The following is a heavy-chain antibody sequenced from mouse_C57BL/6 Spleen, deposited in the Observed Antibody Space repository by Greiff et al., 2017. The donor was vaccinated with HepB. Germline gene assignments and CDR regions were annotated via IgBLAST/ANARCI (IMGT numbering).Heavy chain of an antibody. Sequence: EVKLQESGEGLVKPGGSLKLSCAASGFTFSSYAMSWVRQTPEKRLEWVAYISSGGDYIYYADTVKGRFTISRDNARNTLYLQMSSLKSEDTAMYYCTRDYGSKDPHWYFDVWGTGTTVTVSS. CDR2: ISSGGDYI. V-gene: IGHV5-9-1*02. J-gene: IGHJ1*03. CDR3: TRDYGSKDPHWYFDV. D-gene: IGHD1-1*01. CDR1: GFTFSSYA.